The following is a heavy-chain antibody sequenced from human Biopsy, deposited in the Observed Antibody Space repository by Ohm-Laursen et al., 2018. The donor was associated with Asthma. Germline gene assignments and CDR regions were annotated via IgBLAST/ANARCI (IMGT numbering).Heavy chain of an antibody. J-gene: IGHJ4*01. CDR2: ISWNSGNI. Sequence: SLRLSCSASGFTFSTYGMHRVRHAPGKGLEWVSSISWNSGNIDYAVSVKGRFTISRDNAKNSLYLQMQSLRPEDTAFYYCAKSADYYDSTDYLDFWGRGTLVTVSS. V-gene: IGHV3-9*01. CDR1: GFTFSTYG. D-gene: IGHD3-22*01. CDR3: AKSADYYDSTDYLDF.